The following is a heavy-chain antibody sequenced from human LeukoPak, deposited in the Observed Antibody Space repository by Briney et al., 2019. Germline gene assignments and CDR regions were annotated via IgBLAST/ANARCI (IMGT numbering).Heavy chain of an antibody. D-gene: IGHD6-25*01. V-gene: IGHV6-1*01. Sequence: SQTLSLTCAISGDSVSSNSASWNWFRQPPSGGLEWLGRTYFSSRWYNDDADSVKSRITISPDTSMNHVSLQLNSVTPEDTAMYYCTRRQYSGYEGYFDYWGQGALVTVSS. CDR3: TRRQYSGYEGYFDY. CDR1: GDSVSSNSAS. J-gene: IGHJ4*02. CDR2: TYFSSRWYN.